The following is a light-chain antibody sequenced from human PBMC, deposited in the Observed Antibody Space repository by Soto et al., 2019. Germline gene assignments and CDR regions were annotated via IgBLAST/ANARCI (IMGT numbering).Light chain of an antibody. J-gene: IGKJ1*01. V-gene: IGKV1-12*01. CDR2: AAS. Sequence: DIQMTQSPSSVSAXXGXXXXIXXXASQGISSWLAWYQKKPGKAPKLLIYAASTLQSGVPSRFSGAGSRTDFSLTISGLQPEDSATYYCQQTYTFPWTFGQGTKVDI. CDR3: QQTYTFPWT. CDR1: QGISSW.